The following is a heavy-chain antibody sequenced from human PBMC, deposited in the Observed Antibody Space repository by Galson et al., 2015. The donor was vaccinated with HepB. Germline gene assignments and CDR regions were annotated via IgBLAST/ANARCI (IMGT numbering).Heavy chain of an antibody. V-gene: IGHV3-53*01. CDR1: GFTVSSNY. D-gene: IGHD3-16*01. CDR2: IYSGGST. CDR3: ARDGGSRRGDAFDI. J-gene: IGHJ3*02. Sequence: SLRLSCAASGFTVSSNYMSWVRQAPGKGLEWVSVIYSGGSTYYADSVKGRFTISRDNSKNTLYLQMNSLRAEDTAVYYCARDGGSRRGDAFDIWGQGTMVTVSS.